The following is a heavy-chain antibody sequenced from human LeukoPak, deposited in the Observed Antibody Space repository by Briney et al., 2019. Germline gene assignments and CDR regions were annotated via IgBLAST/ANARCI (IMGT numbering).Heavy chain of an antibody. CDR2: IYYSGST. CDR3: ARDHVVGWLQFRGTT. V-gene: IGHV4-39*07. J-gene: IGHJ4*02. Sequence: SETLSLTCTVSGGSISSSSYYWGWIRQPPGKGLEWVGSIYYSGSTYYNPSLKSRVTISVDTSKNQFSLKLSSVTAADTAVYYCARDHVVGWLQFRGTTWGQGTLVTVSS. D-gene: IGHD5-24*01. CDR1: GGSISSSSYY.